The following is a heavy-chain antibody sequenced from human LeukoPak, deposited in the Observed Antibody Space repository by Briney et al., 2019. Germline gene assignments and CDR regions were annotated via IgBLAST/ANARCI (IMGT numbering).Heavy chain of an antibody. D-gene: IGHD6-19*01. CDR3: ATDRRSYSSGWYTWNY. V-gene: IGHV1-69*13. Sequence: SVKVSCKASGGTFSSYAISWVRQAPGQGLEWMGGIIPIFGTANYAQKFQGRVTITADESTSTAYMELSSLRSEDTAVYYCATDRRSYSSGWYTWNYWGQGTLVTVSS. CDR2: IIPIFGTA. J-gene: IGHJ4*02. CDR1: GGTFSSYA.